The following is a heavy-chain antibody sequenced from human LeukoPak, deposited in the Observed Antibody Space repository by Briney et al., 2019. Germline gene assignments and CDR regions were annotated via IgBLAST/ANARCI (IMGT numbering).Heavy chain of an antibody. J-gene: IGHJ6*03. D-gene: IGHD2-15*01. V-gene: IGHV3-30*02. CDR1: GFTFSSYA. Sequence: GGSLRLSCAASGFTFSSYAMHWVRQAPGKGLEWVAFIRYDGSNKYYADSVKGRFTISRDNSKNTLYLQMNSLRAEDTAVYYCAKVVAAPVTVGKFYYYYYYMDVWGKGTTVTISS. CDR3: AKVVAAPVTVGKFYYYYYYMDV. CDR2: IRYDGSNK.